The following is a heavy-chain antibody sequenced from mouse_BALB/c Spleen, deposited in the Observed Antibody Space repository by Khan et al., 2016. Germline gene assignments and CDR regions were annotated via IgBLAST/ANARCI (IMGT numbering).Heavy chain of an antibody. CDR3: TSSQLRRAWFTY. Sequence: EMQLQESGPSLVKPSQTLSLTCSVTGDSITSGYWNWIRKFPGNKLEYMGYISYSGSTYYNPSLKSRVSITRDTSKNQYYLQLNSVTTEDTATYYCTSSQLRRAWFTYWGQGTLVTVSA. V-gene: IGHV3-8*02. CDR2: ISYSGST. D-gene: IGHD2-12*01. CDR1: GDSITSGY. J-gene: IGHJ3*01.